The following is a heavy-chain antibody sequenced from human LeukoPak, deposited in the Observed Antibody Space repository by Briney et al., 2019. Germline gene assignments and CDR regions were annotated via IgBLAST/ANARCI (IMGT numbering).Heavy chain of an antibody. CDR3: AKDRSTVTAFDY. J-gene: IGHJ4*02. CDR1: GFTFSSYG. V-gene: IGHV3-30*02. D-gene: IGHD2-21*02. Sequence: GGSLRLSCAASGFTFSSYGMHWVRQAPGKGLEWVAVIWYDGSNKYYADSVKGRFTISRDNSKNTVYLQMNSLRAEDTAVYYCAKDRSTVTAFDYWGQGTLVTVSS. CDR2: IWYDGSNK.